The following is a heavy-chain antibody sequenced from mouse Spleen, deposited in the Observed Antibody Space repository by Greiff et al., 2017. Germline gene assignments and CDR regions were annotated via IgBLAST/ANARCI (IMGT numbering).Heavy chain of an antibody. CDR2: ISYDGSN. Sequence: EVQLQQSGPGLVKPSQSLSLTCSVTGYSITSGYYWNWIRQFPGNKLEWMGYISYDGSNNYNPSLKNRISITRDTSKNQFFLKLNSVTTEDTATYYCAIYGDHFDYWGQGTTLTVSS. V-gene: IGHV3-6*01. J-gene: IGHJ2*01. D-gene: IGHD2-13*01. CDR3: AIYGDHFDY. CDR1: GYSITSGYY.